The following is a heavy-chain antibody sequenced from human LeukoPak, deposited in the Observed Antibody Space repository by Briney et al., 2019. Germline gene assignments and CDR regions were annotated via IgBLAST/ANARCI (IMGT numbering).Heavy chain of an antibody. CDR3: SRDPRHNDY. J-gene: IGHJ4*02. CDR1: GFTFSDSY. V-gene: IGHV3-11*01. CDR2: ISGSSSDV. Sequence: GGTLRLSCAASGFTFSDSYMTWIRQAPGKGLELLSYISGSSSDVNYIDSVRGRFTISRDNAKNSLYLHMNSLTVEDTAVYYCSRDPRHNDYWGQGTLVTVSS.